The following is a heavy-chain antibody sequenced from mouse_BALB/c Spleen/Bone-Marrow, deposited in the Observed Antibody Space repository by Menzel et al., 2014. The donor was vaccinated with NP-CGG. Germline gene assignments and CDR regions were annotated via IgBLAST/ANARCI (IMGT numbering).Heavy chain of an antibody. D-gene: IGHD1-3*01. Sequence: LQQSGSELVRPGASVKLSCKASGYTFTNYWIHWVKQRPGQGLEWIGNVYPGRGSINSDEKFKTKATLTVDTSSSTAYMHLNSLTSEVSAVYYYARRLRGYYAMDYWGQGTSVTVSS. CDR1: GYTFTNYW. V-gene: IGHV1S22*01. CDR3: ARRLRGYYAMDY. CDR2: VYPGRGSI. J-gene: IGHJ4*01.